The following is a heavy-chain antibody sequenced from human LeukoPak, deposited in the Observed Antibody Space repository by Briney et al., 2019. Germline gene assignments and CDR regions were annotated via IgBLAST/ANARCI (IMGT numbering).Heavy chain of an antibody. J-gene: IGHJ4*02. CDR2: ITSSSSYI. D-gene: IGHD4-11*01. CDR1: GFTFSSYS. Sequence: GGSLRLSCAASGFTFSSYSMYWVRQAPGKGLEWVSSITSSSSYIYYADSVKGRFTISRHNAKNSLYLQLNSLRAEDTAVYYCVRLYDDYTNGHFDSWGQGTLVTVSS. V-gene: IGHV3-21*01. CDR3: VRLYDDYTNGHFDS.